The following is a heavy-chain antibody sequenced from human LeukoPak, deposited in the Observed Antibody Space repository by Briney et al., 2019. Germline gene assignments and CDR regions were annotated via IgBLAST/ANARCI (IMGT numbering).Heavy chain of an antibody. V-gene: IGHV3-7*03. CDR2: IKQDGSEK. CDR1: GFTFSSYW. D-gene: IGHD6-19*01. J-gene: IGHJ6*02. CDR3: AKDWSSGGPLGYGMDV. Sequence: GGSLRLSCAASGFTFSSYWMSWVRQAPGKGLEWVANIKQDGSEKYYVDSVKGRFTISRDNAKNSLYLQMNSLRAEDTALYYCAKDWSSGGPLGYGMDVWGQGTTVTVSS.